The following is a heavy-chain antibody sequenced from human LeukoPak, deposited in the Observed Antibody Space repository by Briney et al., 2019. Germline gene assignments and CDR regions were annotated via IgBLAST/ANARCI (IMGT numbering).Heavy chain of an antibody. D-gene: IGHD1-26*01. V-gene: IGHV1-46*01. CDR2: INPSGGST. CDR3: ARQERNSGSNWVVGY. CDR1: GYTFTSYY. J-gene: IGHJ1*01. Sequence: ASVRLSCKASGYTFTSYYMHWVRQAPGQGLEWMGIINPSGGSTSYAQKFQGRVTMTRDTSTSTVYMELSSLRSEDTAVYYCARQERNSGSNWVVGYWGQGTLASVSS.